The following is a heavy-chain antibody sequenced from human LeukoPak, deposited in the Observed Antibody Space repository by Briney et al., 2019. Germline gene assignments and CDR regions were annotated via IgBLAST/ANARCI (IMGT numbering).Heavy chain of an antibody. J-gene: IGHJ4*02. CDR2: IYHSGST. CDR3: AREGYYSSSWPASDY. D-gene: IGHD6-13*01. CDR1: GYSISSGYY. Sequence: SETLSLTCAVSGYSISSGYYWGWIRQPPGKGLEWIGSIYHSGSTYYNPSLKSRVTISVDTSKNQFSLKLSSVTAADTAVYYCAREGYYSSSWPASDYWGQGILVTVSS. V-gene: IGHV4-38-2*02.